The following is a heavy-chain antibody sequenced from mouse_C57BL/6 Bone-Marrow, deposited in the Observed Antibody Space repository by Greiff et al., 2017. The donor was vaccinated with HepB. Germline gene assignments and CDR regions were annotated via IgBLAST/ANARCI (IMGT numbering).Heavy chain of an antibody. V-gene: IGHV5-4*01. J-gene: IGHJ4*01. CDR3: AREHGDS. CDR2: ISDGGSYT. Sequence: EVKLVESGGGLVKPGGSLKLSCAASGFTFSSYAMSWVRQTPEKRLEWVATISDGGSYTYYPDNVKGRFTISRDNAKNNLYLQMSHLKSEDTAMYYCAREHGDSWGQGTSVTVSS. CDR1: GFTFSSYA.